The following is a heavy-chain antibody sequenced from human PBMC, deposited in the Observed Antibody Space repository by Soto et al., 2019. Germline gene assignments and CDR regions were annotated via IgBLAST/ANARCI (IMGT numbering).Heavy chain of an antibody. CDR2: IRSKANSYAT. Sequence: GGSLRLSCAASGVTFSGSAMHWVRQASGKGLEWVGRIRSKANSYATAYAASVKGRFTISRDDSKNTAYLQMNSLKTEDTAVYYCTRLSPTIAAAGDDAFDIWGQGTMVTVSS. CDR3: TRLSPTIAAAGDDAFDI. V-gene: IGHV3-73*01. CDR1: GVTFSGSA. D-gene: IGHD6-13*01. J-gene: IGHJ3*02.